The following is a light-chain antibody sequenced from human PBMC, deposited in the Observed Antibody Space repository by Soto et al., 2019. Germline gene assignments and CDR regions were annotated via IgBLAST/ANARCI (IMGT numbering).Light chain of an antibody. J-gene: IGKJ1*01. CDR1: QSVGTS. V-gene: IGKV3-20*01. Sequence: IVLTQSPVTLSLSPGERGTLSCRASQSVGTSLAWYQQKPGQAPRLPIYGASNRATGIPDRFSGSGSGTDFTLTISKLEPEDFAVDHCQQYGGSPRTFGQVTKVDIK. CDR3: QQYGGSPRT. CDR2: GAS.